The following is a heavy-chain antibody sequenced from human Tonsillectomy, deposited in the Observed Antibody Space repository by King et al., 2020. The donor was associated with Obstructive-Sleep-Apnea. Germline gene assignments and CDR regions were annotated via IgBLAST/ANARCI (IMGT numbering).Heavy chain of an antibody. V-gene: IGHV3-30*04. D-gene: IGHD1-14*01. CDR1: GFTLSNKA. CDR3: ARESTITDYYYGMDV. CDR2: ISYDGSNK. J-gene: IGHJ6*02. Sequence: VQLVESGGGVVQPGRSLRLSCAASGFTLSNKAMHWVRQAPGKGLEWGAVISYDGSNKYYADSVKGRFTISRDISKNTLNLQMHSLRAEDTAVYYCARESTITDYYYGMDVWGQGTTVTVSS.